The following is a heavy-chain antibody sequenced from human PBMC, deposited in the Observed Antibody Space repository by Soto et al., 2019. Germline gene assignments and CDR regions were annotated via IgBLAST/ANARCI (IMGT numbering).Heavy chain of an antibody. Sequence: SETLSLTCAVSGGSITSRNWWSWVRQPPGKGLEWIGEIYQSGTTYYNPSLKSRATMSIDTSKNQFSLRLSSVNAADTAVYYCARDPLGYCSSDSCPGLDYWGRGTLVTVSS. J-gene: IGHJ4*02. CDR1: GGSITSRNW. D-gene: IGHD2-2*01. CDR2: IYQSGTT. CDR3: ARDPLGYCSSDSCPGLDY. V-gene: IGHV4-4*02.